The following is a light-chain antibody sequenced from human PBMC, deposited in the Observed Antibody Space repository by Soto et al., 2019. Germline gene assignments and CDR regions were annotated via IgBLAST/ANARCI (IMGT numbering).Light chain of an antibody. CDR1: QSVSSN. J-gene: IGKJ1*01. CDR3: QQYNNWPPTWT. CDR2: GAS. V-gene: IGKV3-15*01. Sequence: EIVMTQSPATLSVSPGERATLSCRASQSVSSNLAWYQQKPGQAPRLLIYGASTRATGIPARFSGSGSGTEFTLTISSRQSEEFAVYYCQQYNNWPPTWTFGQGTKVEIK.